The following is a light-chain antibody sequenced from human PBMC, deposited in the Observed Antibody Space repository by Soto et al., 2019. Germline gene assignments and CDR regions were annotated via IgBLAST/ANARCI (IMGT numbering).Light chain of an antibody. CDR3: SSYTTSNTLNYV. Sequence: QSALTQPASVSGSPGQSITISCTGTSRDVGGYKYVSWYQHHPGKAPKLMIYEVSNRPSGVSNRFSGSKSGSTASLTISGLQAEDEADYYCSSYTTSNTLNYVFGSGTKLTVL. CDR1: SRDVGGYKY. CDR2: EVS. J-gene: IGLJ1*01. V-gene: IGLV2-14*01.